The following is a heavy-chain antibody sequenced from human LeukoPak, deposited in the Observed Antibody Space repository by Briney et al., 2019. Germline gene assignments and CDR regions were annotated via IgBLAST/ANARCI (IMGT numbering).Heavy chain of an antibody. D-gene: IGHD6-13*01. CDR3: ARSRYSSTWYGLDY. CDR2: ISSNGGST. J-gene: IGHJ4*02. Sequence: GGSLRLSCAASGFTFSSYAMHWVRQAPGKGLEYVSAISSNGGSTYYANSVKGRFTISRDNSKNMLYLQMNSLRADDTAVYYCARSRYSSTWYGLDYWGQGTLVTVSS. CDR1: GFTFSSYA. V-gene: IGHV3-64*01.